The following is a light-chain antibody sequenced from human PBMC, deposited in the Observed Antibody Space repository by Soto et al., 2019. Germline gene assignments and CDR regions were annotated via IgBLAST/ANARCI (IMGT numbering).Light chain of an antibody. CDR3: QQSYSTMAT. J-gene: IGKJ1*01. Sequence: DFQMTQSPSSLSASIGDRVTITCRASQSTRTYLNWYQQKPGKAPQLLIYAASRLQSGVPSRFSGSGSGTDFTLTISSLQPEDFATYYCQQSYSTMATFGQGTKVEIK. CDR2: AAS. V-gene: IGKV1-39*01. CDR1: QSTRTY.